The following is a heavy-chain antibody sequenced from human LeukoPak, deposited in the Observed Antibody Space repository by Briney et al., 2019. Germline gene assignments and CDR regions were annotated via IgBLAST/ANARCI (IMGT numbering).Heavy chain of an antibody. J-gene: IGHJ4*02. CDR1: GYSISSGGYS. D-gene: IGHD6-13*01. CDR2: IYYSGST. V-gene: IGHV4-61*08. Sequence: SETLSLTCAVSGYSISSGGYSWNWIRQPPGKGLEWIGYIYYSGSTNYNPSLKSRVTISVDTSKNQFSLKLSSVTAADTAVYYCARGTGLQLVFGYWGQGTLVTVSS. CDR3: ARGTGLQLVFGY.